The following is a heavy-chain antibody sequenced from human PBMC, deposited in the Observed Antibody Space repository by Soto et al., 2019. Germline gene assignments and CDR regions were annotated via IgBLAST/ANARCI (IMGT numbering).Heavy chain of an antibody. V-gene: IGHV3-53*02. CDR2: IYSGGST. D-gene: IGHD3-22*01. Sequence: EVQLVETGGGLIQPGGSLRLSCAASGFTVSSNYMSWVRQAPGKGLEWVSVIYSGGSTYYADSVKGRFTISRDNSKNTLYLQMNRLRAEDTAVYYCARGLIVVGYYYDSSGVFDYWGQGTLVNVSS. J-gene: IGHJ4*02. CDR1: GFTVSSNY. CDR3: ARGLIVVGYYYDSSGVFDY.